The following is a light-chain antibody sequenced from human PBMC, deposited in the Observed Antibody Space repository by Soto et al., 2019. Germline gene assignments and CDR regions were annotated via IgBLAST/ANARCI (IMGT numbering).Light chain of an antibody. CDR1: QSVNSNY. Sequence: EIVLTQSPGTLSLSPGERATLSCRASQSVNSNYLGWYQQKPGQAPRLFIYGTSSRATGIPDRFSGSGSGTYFPLTISTLEPEDSAVYYCQQYLYSPPAFGGGTKVEIK. J-gene: IGKJ4*01. CDR3: QQYLYSPPA. CDR2: GTS. V-gene: IGKV3-20*01.